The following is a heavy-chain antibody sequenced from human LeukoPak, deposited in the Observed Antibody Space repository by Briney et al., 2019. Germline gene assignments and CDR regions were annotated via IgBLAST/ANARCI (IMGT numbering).Heavy chain of an antibody. V-gene: IGHV1-69*13. CDR1: GGTFSSYA. CDR3: ARDNTERGYCSGGSCYRRKYYFDY. CDR2: IIPIFGTA. D-gene: IGHD2-15*01. Sequence: SVKVSCKASGGTFSSYAISWVRQAPGQGLEWMGGIIPIFGTANYARKFQGRVTITADESTSTAYMELSSLRSEDTAVYYCARDNTERGYCSGGSCYRRKYYFDYWGQGTLVTVSS. J-gene: IGHJ4*02.